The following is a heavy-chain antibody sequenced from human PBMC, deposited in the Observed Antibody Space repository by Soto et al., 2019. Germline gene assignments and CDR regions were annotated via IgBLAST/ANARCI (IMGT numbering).Heavy chain of an antibody. Sequence: ASVKVSCKASGYTFTSYDINWVRQATGQGLEWMGWMNPNSGNTGYAQKFQGRVTMTRNTSISTAYMELSSLRSEDTAVYYCARGELELAYYYYYMDVWGKGTTVTVSS. V-gene: IGHV1-8*01. CDR1: GYTFTSYD. CDR2: MNPNSGNT. D-gene: IGHD1-7*01. CDR3: ARGELELAYYYYYMDV. J-gene: IGHJ6*03.